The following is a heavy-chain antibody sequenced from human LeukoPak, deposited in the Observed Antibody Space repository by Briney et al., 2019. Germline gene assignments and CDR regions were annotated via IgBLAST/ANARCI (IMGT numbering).Heavy chain of an antibody. CDR2: ISGSGGST. D-gene: IGHD6-13*01. CDR3: AKAPRAAAGTYNGMDV. CDR1: GFTFSSYA. Sequence: PGGSLRLSCAASGFTFSSYAMSWVRQAPGKGLEWVSAISGSGGSTYYADSAKGRFTISRDNSQDTLYLQMNGLRAEDTAVYYCAKAPRAAAGTYNGMDVWGQGTTVTVSS. J-gene: IGHJ6*02. V-gene: IGHV3-23*01.